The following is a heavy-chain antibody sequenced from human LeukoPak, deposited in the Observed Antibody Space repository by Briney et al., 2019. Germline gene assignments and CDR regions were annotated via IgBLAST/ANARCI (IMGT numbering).Heavy chain of an antibody. V-gene: IGHV1-2*02. CDR3: AREIRDYDILTGRDYYYYYMDV. CDR2: INPNSGGT. D-gene: IGHD3-9*01. Sequence: ASVKVSCKASGYTFTGYYMHWVRQAPGQGLEWMGWINPNSGGTNYAQKFQGRVAMTRDTSISTAYMELSRLRSDDTAVYYCAREIRDYDILTGRDYYYYYMDVWGKGTTVTISS. J-gene: IGHJ6*03. CDR1: GYTFTGYY.